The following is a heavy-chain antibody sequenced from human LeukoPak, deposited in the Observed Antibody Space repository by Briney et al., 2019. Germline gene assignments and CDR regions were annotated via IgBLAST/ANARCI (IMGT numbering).Heavy chain of an antibody. Sequence: SETLSLTCAVYGGSFSGYYWSWIRQPPGKGLEWIGEINHSGSTNYNPSLKSRVTISVDTSKNQFSLKLSSVTAADTAVYYCARSSRRDGYNFSLQYWGQGPLVTVSS. CDR3: ARSSRRDGYNFSLQY. V-gene: IGHV4-34*01. D-gene: IGHD5-24*01. CDR2: INHSGST. CDR1: GGSFSGYY. J-gene: IGHJ4*02.